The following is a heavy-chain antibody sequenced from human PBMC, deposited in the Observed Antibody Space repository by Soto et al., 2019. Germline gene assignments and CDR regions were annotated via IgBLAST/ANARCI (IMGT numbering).Heavy chain of an antibody. CDR1: A. D-gene: IGHD6-19*01. CDR2: ISWNSGSI. Sequence: AMHWVRQAPGKGLEWVSGISWNSGSIGYADSVKGRFTISRDNAKNSLYLQMNSLRAEDTALYYCAKDIIAVAGRGGMGYWGQGTLVTVSS. V-gene: IGHV3-9*01. J-gene: IGHJ4*02. CDR3: AKDIIAVAGRGGMGY.